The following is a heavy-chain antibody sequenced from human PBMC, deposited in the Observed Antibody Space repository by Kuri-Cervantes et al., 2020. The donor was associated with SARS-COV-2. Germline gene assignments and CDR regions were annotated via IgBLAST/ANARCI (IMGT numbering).Heavy chain of an antibody. D-gene: IGHD6-19*01. CDR2: ISSSSTI. Sequence: GGSLRLSCAASGFTFRSYSMNWVRQAPGKGLEWVSSISSSSTIYYADSVKGRFTISRDNAKNSLYLQMNSLKAEVTAVYYCARDLRKISVAVPNFDYWGQGTLVTVSS. J-gene: IGHJ4*02. V-gene: IGHV3-69-1*01. CDR1: GFTFRSYS. CDR3: ARDLRKISVAVPNFDY.